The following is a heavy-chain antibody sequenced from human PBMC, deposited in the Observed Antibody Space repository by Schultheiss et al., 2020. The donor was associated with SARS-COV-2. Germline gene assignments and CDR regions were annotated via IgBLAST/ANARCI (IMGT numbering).Heavy chain of an antibody. CDR1: GFTFSSYG. CDR3: ARVAARRDGMDV. CDR2: IWYDGSNK. D-gene: IGHD6-6*01. Sequence: GGSLRLSCAASGFTFSSYGMHWVRQAPGKGLEWVAVIWYDGSNKYYADSVKGRFTISRDNSKNTLYLQMNSLRAEDTAVYYCARVAARRDGMDVWGQGTTVTVSS. J-gene: IGHJ6*02. V-gene: IGHV3-33*01.